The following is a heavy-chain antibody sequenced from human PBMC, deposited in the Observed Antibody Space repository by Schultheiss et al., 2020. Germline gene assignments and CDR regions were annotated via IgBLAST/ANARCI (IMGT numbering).Heavy chain of an antibody. CDR1: GFTFSSYG. Sequence: GGSLRLSCAASGFTFSSYGMHWVRQAPGKGLEWVAFIRYDGSNKYYADSVKGRFTISRDNSKNTLYLQMNSRRAEDTAVYYCARGNGNGDYDWFDPWGQGTLVTVSS. CDR3: ARGNGNGDYDWFDP. J-gene: IGHJ5*02. CDR2: IRYDGSNK. V-gene: IGHV3-30*02. D-gene: IGHD4-17*01.